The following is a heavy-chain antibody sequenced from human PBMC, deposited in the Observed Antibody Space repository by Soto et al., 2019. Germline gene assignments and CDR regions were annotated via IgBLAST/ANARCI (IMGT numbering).Heavy chain of an antibody. CDR1: GFTFSSYG. CDR2: ISYDGSNK. V-gene: IGHV3-30*18. D-gene: IGHD2-15*01. CDR3: AKDLVGAADEYYYYSYGMDV. Sequence: PGGSLRLSCAASGFTFSSYGMHWVRQAPGKGLEWVAVISYDGSNKYYADSVKGRFTISRDNSKNTLYLQMNSLRAEDTAVYCCAKDLVGAADEYYYYSYGMDVWGQGTTVTVSS. J-gene: IGHJ6*02.